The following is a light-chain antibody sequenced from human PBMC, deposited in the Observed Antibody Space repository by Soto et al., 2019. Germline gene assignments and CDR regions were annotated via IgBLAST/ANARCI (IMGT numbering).Light chain of an antibody. V-gene: IGKV1-39*01. CDR2: AAS. CDR1: QSIISY. Sequence: DIQMTQSPSSLSASVGDRVTITCRASQSIISYLNWYQQKPGKAPKLLIYAASSLQSGVPSRFSGSGSGTDFTLTISSLQPEDFATYYCQQSYSTPYTFGQGTKVDIK. CDR3: QQSYSTPYT. J-gene: IGKJ2*01.